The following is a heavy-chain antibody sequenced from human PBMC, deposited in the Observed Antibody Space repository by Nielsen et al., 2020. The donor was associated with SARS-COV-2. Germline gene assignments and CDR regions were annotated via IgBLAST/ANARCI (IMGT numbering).Heavy chain of an antibody. CDR2: IYYSGST. V-gene: IGHV4-39*07. J-gene: IGHJ5*02. Sequence: SETLSLTCTVSGGSISTDIFHWGWIRQPPGKGLVWIGSIYYSGSTSYNPSLSSRVTISLDMSREQFSLNLSSVTAADTAVYYCALGSNWFDPWGQGTLVTVSS. CDR1: GGSISTDIFH. CDR3: ALGSNWFDP.